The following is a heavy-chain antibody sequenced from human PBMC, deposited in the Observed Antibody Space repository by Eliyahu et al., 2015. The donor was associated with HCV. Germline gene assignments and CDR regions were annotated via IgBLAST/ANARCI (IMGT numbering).Heavy chain of an antibody. CDR1: GFXFSNXW. Sequence: EVQLVESGGGLVKPGGSLRLSCAASGFXFSNXWMSWVRQAPGKGLEWVGRIKSKTDGGTTDYAAPVKGRFTISRDDSKNTLYLQMNSLKTEDTAVYYCTTEYDPHPARYFDYWGQGTLVTVSS. CDR2: IKSKTDGGTT. D-gene: IGHD3-3*01. CDR3: TTEYDPHPARYFDY. V-gene: IGHV3-15*01. J-gene: IGHJ4*02.